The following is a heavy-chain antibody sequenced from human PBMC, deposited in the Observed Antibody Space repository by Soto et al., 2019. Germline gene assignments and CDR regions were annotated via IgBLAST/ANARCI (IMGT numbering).Heavy chain of an antibody. Sequence: PSETLSLTCAVSGGSISSGDYSWNWIRQPPGKGLDWIGYIYFVGSTHYNPSLKSRVTISVDTSKNQFSLKLSSVTAADTAVYYCARAKYLDDGEYGSDNWFDPWGQGTLVTVPQ. D-gene: IGHD4-17*01. V-gene: IGHV4-30-2*01. J-gene: IGHJ5*02. CDR2: IYFVGST. CDR1: GGSISSGDYS. CDR3: ARAKYLDDGEYGSDNWFDP.